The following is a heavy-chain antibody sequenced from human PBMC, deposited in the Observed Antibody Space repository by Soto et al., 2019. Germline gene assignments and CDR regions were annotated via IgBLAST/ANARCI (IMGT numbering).Heavy chain of an antibody. CDR2: IYYTGTS. V-gene: IGHV4-39*01. Sequence: SETLSLTCTVSDDSIISTNHFWGLIRQPPGKDLEWIGGIYYTGTSYYNPSLQSRVSISVDTSKSQFSLKLSSVSAADTAVYYCARQPCRGGSCFYWYFDLWGRGTLVTVSS. J-gene: IGHJ2*01. CDR1: DDSIISTNHF. CDR3: ARQPCRGGSCFYWYFDL. D-gene: IGHD2-15*01.